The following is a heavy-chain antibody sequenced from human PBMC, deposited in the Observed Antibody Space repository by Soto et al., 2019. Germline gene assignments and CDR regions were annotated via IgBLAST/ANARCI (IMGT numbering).Heavy chain of an antibody. V-gene: IGHV3-23*01. CDR1: TLRFSDHI. J-gene: IGHJ3*02. CDR3: ARRPDAFDI. Sequence: GGSLRPSCTTSTLRFSDHIMSWVRQAPGKGLEWVSDINNSGHYTYYAYSVKGRFTISRDNSKNTMFLQMNNLGVEDTTMYYCARRPDAFDIWGQGTMVTVSS. CDR2: INNSGHYT.